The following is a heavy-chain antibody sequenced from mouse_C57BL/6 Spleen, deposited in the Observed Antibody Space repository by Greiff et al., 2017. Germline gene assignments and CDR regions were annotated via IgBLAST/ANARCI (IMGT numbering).Heavy chain of an antibody. D-gene: IGHD1-1*02. CDR1: GFSLTSYA. CDR2: IWTGGGT. V-gene: IGHV2-9-1*01. CDR3: GRKGGGSYAMDY. Sequence: VQRVESGPGLVAPSPSLSITCTASGFSLTSYAISWVRQPPGKGLEWLGVIWTGGGTNYNSALKSRLSISKDNSKSQVFLKMNRLRTDDTDRYDCGRKGGGSYAMDYWGKGTSVTVSS. J-gene: IGHJ4*01.